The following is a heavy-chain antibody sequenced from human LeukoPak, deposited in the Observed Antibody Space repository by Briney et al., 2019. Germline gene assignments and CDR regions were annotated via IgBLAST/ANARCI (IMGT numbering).Heavy chain of an antibody. V-gene: IGHV3-23*01. D-gene: IGHD2-15*01. CDR3: AKGRRGSCYSASVD. Sequence: GGSLRLSCAASGFTFSSYAMNWVRQAPGKGLEWVASISGSGDRTYYADSVKGRFTISRDNSKNTLYLQMDSLRAEDTAVYYCAKGRRGSCYSASVDWGQGTLVTVSS. J-gene: IGHJ4*02. CDR2: ISGSGDRT. CDR1: GFTFSSYA.